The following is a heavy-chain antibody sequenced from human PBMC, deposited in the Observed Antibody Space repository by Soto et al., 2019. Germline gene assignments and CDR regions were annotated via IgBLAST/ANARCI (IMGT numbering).Heavy chain of an antibody. J-gene: IGHJ3*02. CDR2: ISYDGSNK. V-gene: IGHV3-30-3*01. CDR1: GFTFSSYA. D-gene: IGHD3-22*01. Sequence: QVQLVESGGGVVQPGRSLRLSCEASGFTFSSYAMHWVRQAPGKGLEWVAVISYDGSNKYYADSVKGRFTISRDNSKNTLYLQMNSLRAEDTAVYYCARDYYDSSGYYYEGAFDIWGQGTMVTVSS. CDR3: ARDYYDSSGYYYEGAFDI.